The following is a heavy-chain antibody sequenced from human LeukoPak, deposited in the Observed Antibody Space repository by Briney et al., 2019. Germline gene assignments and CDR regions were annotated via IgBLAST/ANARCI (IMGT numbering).Heavy chain of an antibody. Sequence: PGRSLRLSCAASGFTFSSYSMNWVRQAPGKGLEWVSSISSSSSYIYYADSVKGRFTISRDNAKNSLYLQMNSLRAEDTAVYYCARPRGYYYDSSGLKGAFDIWGQGTMVTVSS. CDR2: ISSSSSYI. D-gene: IGHD3-22*01. J-gene: IGHJ3*02. V-gene: IGHV3-21*01. CDR3: ARPRGYYYDSSGLKGAFDI. CDR1: GFTFSSYS.